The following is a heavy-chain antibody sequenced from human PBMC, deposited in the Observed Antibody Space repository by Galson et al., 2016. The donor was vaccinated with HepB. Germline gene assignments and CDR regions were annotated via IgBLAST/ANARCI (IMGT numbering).Heavy chain of an antibody. Sequence: TLSLTCTVSGGSISSGRYYWTWIRQHPGNGLEWIGNIYHSGGTYHNPSLKSRLTISVDTSKNQFSLKLSSLTAADTAVYYCAGEGDHYGDFFRQYYHCGMDIWGQGTTVTVSS. CDR1: GGSISSGRYY. CDR3: AGEGDHYGDFFRQYYHCGMDI. V-gene: IGHV4-31*03. CDR2: IYHSGGT. D-gene: IGHD4-17*01. J-gene: IGHJ6*02.